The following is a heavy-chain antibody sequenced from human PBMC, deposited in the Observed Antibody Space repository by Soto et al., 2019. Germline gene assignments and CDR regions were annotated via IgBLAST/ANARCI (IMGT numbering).Heavy chain of an antibody. D-gene: IGHD3-16*01. CDR2: ITVGSSHI. CDR3: SRSPEVGVRGAY. Sequence: GGSLRLSCTGSGFPFSAYNINWVRQAPGKGLEWVSSITVGSSHIYQPNSMKGRFTISRDDAKNSVYLQIDSLRDEDTALYYCSRSPEVGVRGAYWGQGTLVTVS. V-gene: IGHV3-21*01. CDR1: GFPFSAYN. J-gene: IGHJ4*02.